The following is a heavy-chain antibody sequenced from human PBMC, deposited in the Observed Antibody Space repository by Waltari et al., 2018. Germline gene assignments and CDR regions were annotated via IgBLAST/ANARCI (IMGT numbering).Heavy chain of an antibody. Sequence: QVQLQESGPGLVKPSETLSLTCTISDDSFNDYYWCWIRQPPGKGLEWLGYIHYSGSTDSSPSFKSRVTMSIDTSKNQFSLNLSSVSAADTAVYYCGRGRTVPGAKYYSDYWGQGTLVTVSS. D-gene: IGHD2-2*01. CDR2: IHYSGST. J-gene: IGHJ4*02. CDR1: DDSFNDYY. CDR3: GRGRTVPGAKYYSDY. V-gene: IGHV4-59*01.